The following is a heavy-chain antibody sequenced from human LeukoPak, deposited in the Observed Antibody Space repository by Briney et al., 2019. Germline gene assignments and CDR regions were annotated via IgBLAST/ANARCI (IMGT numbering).Heavy chain of an antibody. D-gene: IGHD3-10*01. J-gene: IGHJ6*02. Sequence: GGSLRLSCAASGFAFSSYAMHWVRQAPGKGLEYVSAISSNGGSTYYANSVKGRFTISRDNSKNTLYLQMGSLRAEDMAVYYCARGGITMVRGSLPERAGMDVWGQGTTVTVSS. V-gene: IGHV3-64*01. CDR1: GFAFSSYA. CDR2: ISSNGGST. CDR3: ARGGITMVRGSLPERAGMDV.